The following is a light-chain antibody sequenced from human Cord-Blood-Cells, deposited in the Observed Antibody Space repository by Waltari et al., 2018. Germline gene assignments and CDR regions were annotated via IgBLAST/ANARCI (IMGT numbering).Light chain of an antibody. V-gene: IGLV3-1*01. J-gene: IGLJ2*01. CDR2: QDS. CDR1: KLGDKY. Sequence: SYELTQPPSVSVSPGQTASITCSGDKLGDKYASWYQQKPGQSPVLVIYQDSKRPSGIPMRFSGSNSGNTATLTISGTQAMDEADYYCQAWDSSTVVFGGGTKLTVL. CDR3: QAWDSSTVV.